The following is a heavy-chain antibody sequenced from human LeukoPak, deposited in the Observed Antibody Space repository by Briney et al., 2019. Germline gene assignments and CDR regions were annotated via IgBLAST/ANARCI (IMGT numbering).Heavy chain of an antibody. Sequence: GGSLRLSCAASELTFSSYGMRWVRQAPGKGLEWVSGINESGSRTYYADFVKGRFTLSRDNSKNTLYLQMNSLRAEDTAVYYCARIADVGGYNFWPHWGQGTLVTVSP. CDR3: ARIADVGGYNFWPH. CDR2: INESGSRT. CDR1: ELTFSSYG. J-gene: IGHJ1*01. D-gene: IGHD5-24*01. V-gene: IGHV3-23*01.